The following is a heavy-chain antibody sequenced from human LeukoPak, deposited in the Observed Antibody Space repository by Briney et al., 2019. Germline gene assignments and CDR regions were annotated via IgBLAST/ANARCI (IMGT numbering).Heavy chain of an antibody. CDR3: ARGVSGSYYRASEIFGY. J-gene: IGHJ4*02. Sequence: ASVKVSCKASGYTFTSYGISWVRQAPGQGLEWMGWISAYNGNTNYAQKLQGRVTMTTDTSTSTAYMELRSLRSDDTAVYYCARGVSGSYYRASEIFGYWGQGTLVTVS. CDR2: ISAYNGNT. CDR1: GYTFTSYG. V-gene: IGHV1-18*01. D-gene: IGHD1-26*01.